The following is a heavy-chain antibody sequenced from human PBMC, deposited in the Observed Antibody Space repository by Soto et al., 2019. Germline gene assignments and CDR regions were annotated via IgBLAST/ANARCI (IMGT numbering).Heavy chain of an antibody. CDR2: ISGSSDNI. J-gene: IGHJ5*02. D-gene: IGHD6-19*01. V-gene: IGHV3-11*05. CDR3: ARVSSGWYVWFDP. CDR1: GFTFSDYF. Sequence: PGGSLRLSCAASGFTFSDYFMSWIRQAPGKGLEWVSFISGSSDNIKYADSVKGRFTISRDNAKNSLYLQMNSSVTAADTAVYYCARVSSGWYVWFDPWGQGTLVTVSS.